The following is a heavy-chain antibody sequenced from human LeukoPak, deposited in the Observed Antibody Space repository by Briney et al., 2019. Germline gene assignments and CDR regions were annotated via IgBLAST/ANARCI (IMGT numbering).Heavy chain of an antibody. Sequence: SETLSLTCTVSGGSISSYYWSWIRQPPGKGLEWIGDIYYSGSTNYNPSLKGRVTISVDTSKNQFSLKLSSVTAADTAVYYCARDRIGLDPWGQGTLVTVSS. CDR3: ARDRIGLDP. CDR1: GGSISSYY. D-gene: IGHD2-21*01. V-gene: IGHV4-59*01. CDR2: IYYSGST. J-gene: IGHJ5*02.